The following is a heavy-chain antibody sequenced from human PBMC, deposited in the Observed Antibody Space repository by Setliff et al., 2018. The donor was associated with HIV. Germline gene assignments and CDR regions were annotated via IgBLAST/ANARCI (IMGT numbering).Heavy chain of an antibody. Sequence: SETLSLTCTVSGGSISSSSYYWGWIRQPPGKGLEWIGTISYTGSTYYDPSLKSRVTISLDTSKNQFFLKLSSVTAPDTAVYYCARTGYSSSWYLFDYWGQGTLVTVSS. CDR3: ARTGYSSSWYLFDY. J-gene: IGHJ4*02. V-gene: IGHV4-39*01. D-gene: IGHD6-13*01. CDR2: ISYTGST. CDR1: GGSISSSSYY.